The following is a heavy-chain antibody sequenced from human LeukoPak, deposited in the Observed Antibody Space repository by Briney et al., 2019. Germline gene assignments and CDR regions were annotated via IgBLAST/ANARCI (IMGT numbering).Heavy chain of an antibody. CDR1: GFTFSSYE. J-gene: IGHJ4*02. D-gene: IGHD3-10*01. CDR3: AREYYYGSGSFDY. V-gene: IGHV3-48*03. CDR2: ISSSGSTI. Sequence: GGSLRLSCAASGFTFSSYEMNRVRQAPGKGLEWVSYISSSGSTIYYADSVKGRFTISRDNAKNSLYLQMNSLRAEDTAVYYCAREYYYGSGSFDYWGQGTLVTVSS.